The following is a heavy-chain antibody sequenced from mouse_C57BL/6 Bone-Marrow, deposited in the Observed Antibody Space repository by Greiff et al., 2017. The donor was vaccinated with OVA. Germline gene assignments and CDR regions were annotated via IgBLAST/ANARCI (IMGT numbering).Heavy chain of an antibody. D-gene: IGHD3-1*01. CDR3: ARAQVGY. CDR2: INPSSGYT. CDR1: GYTFTSYW. J-gene: IGHJ2*01. V-gene: IGHV1-7*01. Sequence: VQLQQSGAELAKPGASVKLSCKASGYTFTSYWMHWVKQRPGQGLEWIGYINPSSGYTKYNQKFKDKATLTADKFSSTAYMQLSSLTYEDSAVYYCARAQVGYWGQGTTLTVSS.